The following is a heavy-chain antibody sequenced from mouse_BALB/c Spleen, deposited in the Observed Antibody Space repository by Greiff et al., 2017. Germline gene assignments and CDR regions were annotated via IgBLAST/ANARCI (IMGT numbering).Heavy chain of an antibody. J-gene: IGHJ4*01. Sequence: QVQLQQPGAELVKPGASVKLSCKTSGYTFTSYWIQWVKQRPGQGLGWIGEIFPGTGTTYYNEKFKGKATLTIDTSSSTAYMQLSSLTSEDSAVYFCARGYAYAMDYWGQGTSVTVSS. CDR2: IFPGTGTT. CDR1: GYTFTSYW. D-gene: IGHD1-2*01. V-gene: IGHV1S132*01. CDR3: ARGYAYAMDY.